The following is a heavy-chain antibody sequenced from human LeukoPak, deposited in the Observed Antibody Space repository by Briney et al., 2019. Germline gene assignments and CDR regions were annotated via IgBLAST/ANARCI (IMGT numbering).Heavy chain of an antibody. CDR2: FDPEDGET. CDR3: ATDTVGAPRFDY. V-gene: IGHV1-24*01. Sequence: ASVKVSCKVSGYTLTELSMHWVRQAPGKGLEWMGGFDPEDGETIYAQKFQGRVTMTEDTSTDTAYMELSSLRSEDTAVYYCATDTVGAPRFDYWGQGTLVTVSS. J-gene: IGHJ4*02. CDR1: GYTLTELS. D-gene: IGHD1-26*01.